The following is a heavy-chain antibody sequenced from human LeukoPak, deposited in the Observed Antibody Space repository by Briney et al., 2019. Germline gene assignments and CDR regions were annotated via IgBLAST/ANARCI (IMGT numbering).Heavy chain of an antibody. J-gene: IGHJ6*03. V-gene: IGHV4-38-2*02. Sequence: MPSETLSLTCTVSGYSISSGYYWGWIRQPPGKGLEWIGSIYHSGNTYYNPSLKSRVTISVDTSKNQFSLKLSSVTAADTAVYYCARGDFGVAGYYYYYMDVWGKGTTVTVSS. CDR3: ARGDFGVAGYYYYYMDV. CDR1: GYSISSGYY. CDR2: IYHSGNT. D-gene: IGHD6-19*01.